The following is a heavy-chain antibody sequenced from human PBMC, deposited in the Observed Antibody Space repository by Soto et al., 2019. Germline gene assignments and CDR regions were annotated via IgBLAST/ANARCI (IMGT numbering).Heavy chain of an antibody. J-gene: IGHJ6*02. V-gene: IGHV4-39*01. Sequence: SETLSLTCTVSGGSISSSSYYWGWIRQPPGKGLEWIGSIYYSGSTYYNPSLKSRVTISVDTSKNQFSLKLSSVTAADTAVYYCASSLGCSSTSCYEGYYYYGMDVWGQGTTVTVSS. CDR1: GGSISSSSYY. D-gene: IGHD2-2*01. CDR3: ASSLGCSSTSCYEGYYYYGMDV. CDR2: IYYSGST.